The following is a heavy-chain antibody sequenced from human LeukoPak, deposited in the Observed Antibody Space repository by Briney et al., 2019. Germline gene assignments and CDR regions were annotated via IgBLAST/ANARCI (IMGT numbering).Heavy chain of an antibody. D-gene: IGHD3-10*01. V-gene: IGHV4-59*01. J-gene: IGHJ4*02. CDR1: GGSISSYY. CDR3: ARGVEGNEDY. Sequence: KPSETLSLTCTVSGGSISSYYWSWIRQPPGKGLEWIGYIYYSGSTNYNPSLKSRVTISVDTSKNQFSLKLSSVTAADTAVYYCARGVEGNEDYWGQGTLVTVSS. CDR2: IYYSGST.